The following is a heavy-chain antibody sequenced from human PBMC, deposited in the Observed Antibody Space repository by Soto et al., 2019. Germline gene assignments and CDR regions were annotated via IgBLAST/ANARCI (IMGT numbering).Heavy chain of an antibody. CDR2: IYYSGST. V-gene: IGHV4-39*01. CDR3: ARQNSGYDWYGYYYMDV. D-gene: IGHD5-12*01. J-gene: IGHJ6*03. CDR1: GGSISSSSYY. Sequence: PWETLSLTCTVPGGSISSSSYYWGWIRQPPGKGLEWIGSIYYSGSTYYNPSLKSRVTISVDTSKNQFSLKLSSVTAADTAVYYCARQNSGYDWYGYYYMDVWGKGTTVTVSS.